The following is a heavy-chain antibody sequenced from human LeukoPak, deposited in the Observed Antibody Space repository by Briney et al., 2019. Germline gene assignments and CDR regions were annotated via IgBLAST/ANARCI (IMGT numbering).Heavy chain of an antibody. CDR3: ARPRSTALTDPFGI. V-gene: IGHV4-39*01. J-gene: IGHJ3*02. D-gene: IGHD2-2*01. Sequence: SETLSLTCTVSGGSISSSTYYWGWIRQPPGKGLEWIGSIYYSGSTSYNPSLRSRVTISVDRSKNQFSLKLSSVTAADTSVYYRARPRSTALTDPFGIWGQGTMVTVSS. CDR1: GGSISSSTYY. CDR2: IYYSGST.